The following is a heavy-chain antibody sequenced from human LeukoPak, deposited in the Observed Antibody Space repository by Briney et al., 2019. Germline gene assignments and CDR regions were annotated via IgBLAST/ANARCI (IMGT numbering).Heavy chain of an antibody. CDR3: AQGYYYYYIDV. J-gene: IGHJ6*03. Sequence: SETLSLTCIVSGDSLRSGFYWGWIRQPPGRGLEWIGSVYHTGSTNYNPSLKSRVTISVDTSKNQFSLKLSSVTAADTAVYYCAQGYYYYYIDVWGKGTTVTVSS. CDR2: VYHTGST. CDR1: GDSLRSGFY. V-gene: IGHV4-38-2*02.